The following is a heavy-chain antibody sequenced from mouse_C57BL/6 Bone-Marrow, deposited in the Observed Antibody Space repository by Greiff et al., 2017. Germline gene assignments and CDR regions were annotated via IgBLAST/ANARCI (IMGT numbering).Heavy chain of an antibody. CDR3: ARPYYSNYWDCDV. J-gene: IGHJ1*03. CDR2: IYPGSGST. D-gene: IGHD2-5*01. CDR1: GYTFTSYW. V-gene: IGHV1-55*01. Sequence: VQLQQPGAELVKPGASVKMSCKASGYTFTSYWITWVKQRPGQGLEWIGDIYPGSGSTNYNEKFKSKATLTVDPSSSTAYMQLSSLTSEDSAVYVGARPYYSNYWDCDVWGTGTTVTVSS.